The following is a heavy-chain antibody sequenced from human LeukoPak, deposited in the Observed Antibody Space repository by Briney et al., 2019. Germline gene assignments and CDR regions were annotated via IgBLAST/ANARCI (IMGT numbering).Heavy chain of an antibody. CDR3: ARDQGGGIVVVPAAMSAFDI. Sequence: ASVKVSCKASGYTFTGYYMHWVRQAPGQGLEWMGWINPNSGGTNYAQKFQGRVTMTRDTSISTAYMELSRLRSDDTAVYYCARDQGGGIVVVPAAMSAFDIWGQGTMVTVSS. V-gene: IGHV1-2*02. J-gene: IGHJ3*02. CDR1: GYTFTGYY. D-gene: IGHD2-2*01. CDR2: INPNSGGT.